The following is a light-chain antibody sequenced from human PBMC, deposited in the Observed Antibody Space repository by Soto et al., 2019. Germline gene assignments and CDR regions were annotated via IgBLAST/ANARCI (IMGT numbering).Light chain of an antibody. CDR3: QQYNDRPPIT. CDR2: DAS. J-gene: IGKJ5*01. V-gene: IGKV3-15*01. CDR1: QSVSSN. Sequence: EIVMTQSPVTLSVSPGERATLSCRASQSVSSNLAWYQQKPGQAPRLLIYDASTRATGIPARFSGSGSGSEFTLTISGLQSEDFAVYYCQQYNDRPPITFGQGTRLEIK.